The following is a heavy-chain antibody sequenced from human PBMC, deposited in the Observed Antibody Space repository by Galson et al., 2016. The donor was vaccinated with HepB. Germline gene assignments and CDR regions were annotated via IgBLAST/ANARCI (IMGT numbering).Heavy chain of an antibody. CDR1: GYTFTSYC. CDR2: ISAYNGNT. Sequence: QSGAEVKKPGESLKISCKASGYTFTSYCISWVRQAPGQGLEWMGWISAYNGNTDYAQKLQGRVTMTTDTSTSTAYMELRSLRSDDTAVYYCARDEKTVSGMGFDYWGQGTLVTVSS. CDR3: ARDEKTVSGMGFDY. D-gene: IGHD6-19*01. J-gene: IGHJ4*02. V-gene: IGHV1-18*01.